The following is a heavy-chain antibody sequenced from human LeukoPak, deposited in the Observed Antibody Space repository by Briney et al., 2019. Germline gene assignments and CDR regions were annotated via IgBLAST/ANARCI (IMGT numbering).Heavy chain of an antibody. CDR2: INQDESVK. CDR3: ARGRGSPQY. CDR1: GFTFSSNW. J-gene: IGHJ4*02. Sequence: GGSLRLSCAASGFTFSSNWMSWVRQAPGKGLEWVANINQDESVKYYVDSVKGRFTISRDNAKNSLYLQMNSLRAEDTAVYYCARGRGSPQYWGQGTLVTVSS. V-gene: IGHV3-7*01. D-gene: IGHD6-13*01.